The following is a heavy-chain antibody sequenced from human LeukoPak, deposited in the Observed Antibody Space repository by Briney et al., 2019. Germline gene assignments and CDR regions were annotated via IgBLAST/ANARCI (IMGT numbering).Heavy chain of an antibody. CDR1: GFMFSNYW. Sequence: GGSLRLSCGASGFMFSNYWMPWVRQAPGEGLVWVSRVNHDGSTTNYADSVRGRFTISRDNAKNTVYLQMNGLRDEDTAVYYCVRDLRESDHWGQGTLVTVSS. CDR3: VRDLRESDH. J-gene: IGHJ5*02. CDR2: VNHDGSTT. V-gene: IGHV3-74*01.